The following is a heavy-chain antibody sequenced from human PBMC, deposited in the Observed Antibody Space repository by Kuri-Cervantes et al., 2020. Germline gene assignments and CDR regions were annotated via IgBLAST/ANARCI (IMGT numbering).Heavy chain of an antibody. CDR1: GFTFSNAW. J-gene: IGHJ4*02. CDR2: IKQDGSEK. D-gene: IGHD6-13*01. V-gene: IGHV3-7*04. CDR3: ARGAYSSSWYGGYFDY. Sequence: GESLKISCAASGFTFSNAWMSWVRQAPGKGLEWVANIKQDGSEKYYVDSVKGRFTISRDNAKNSLYLQMNSLRAEDTAVYYCARGAYSSSWYGGYFDYWGQGTLVTVSS.